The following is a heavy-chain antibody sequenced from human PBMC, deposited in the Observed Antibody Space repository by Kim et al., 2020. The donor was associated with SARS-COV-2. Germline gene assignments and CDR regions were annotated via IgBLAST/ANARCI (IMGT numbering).Heavy chain of an antibody. D-gene: IGHD5-18*01. CDR1: GYTFTSYG. J-gene: IGHJ6*02. Sequence: ASVKVSCKASGYTFTSYGISWVQQAPGQGLEWMGWISAYNGNTNYAQKLQGRVTMTTDTSTSTAYMELRSLRSDDTAVYYCARASYSYAQWFYYYGMDVWGQGTTVTVSS. V-gene: IGHV1-18*01. CDR2: ISAYNGNT. CDR3: ARASYSYAQWFYYYGMDV.